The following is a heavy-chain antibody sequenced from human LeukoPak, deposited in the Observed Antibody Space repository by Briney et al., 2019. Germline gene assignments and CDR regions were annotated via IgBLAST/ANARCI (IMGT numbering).Heavy chain of an antibody. J-gene: IGHJ4*02. Sequence: GGSLRLSCAASGFTFSSYGMHWVRQAPGRGLEWVAVIWYAGSNKYYADSVKGRFTISRDNSKNTLYLQMNSLRAEDTAVYYCARTYGDYPPSFDYWGQGTLVTVSS. CDR1: GFTFSSYG. D-gene: IGHD4-17*01. CDR2: IWYAGSNK. V-gene: IGHV3-33*08. CDR3: ARTYGDYPPSFDY.